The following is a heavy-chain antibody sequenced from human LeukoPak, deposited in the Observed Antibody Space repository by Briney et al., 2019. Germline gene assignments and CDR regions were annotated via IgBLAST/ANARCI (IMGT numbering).Heavy chain of an antibody. CDR2: IGIDSGKT. D-gene: IGHD1-1*01. CDR3: ARDHNYAFDN. Sequence: RGSLRLSCTASGFPFSEYSMNWVRQVPGKGLEWIAYIGIDSGKTRYADSVRGRFTISADKTRNSLYLQMNSLRVEDTAVYFCARDHNYAFDNWGQGTLVSVAS. V-gene: IGHV3-48*01. CDR1: GFPFSEYS. J-gene: IGHJ4*02.